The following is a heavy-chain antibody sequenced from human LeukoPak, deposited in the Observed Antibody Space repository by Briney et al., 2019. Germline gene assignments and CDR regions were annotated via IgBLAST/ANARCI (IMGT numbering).Heavy chain of an antibody. J-gene: IGHJ6*03. CDR3: ARGRRDSSGWYSLRESVAYMDV. CDR2: IKQDGSEK. D-gene: IGHD6-19*01. V-gene: IGHV3-7*01. Sequence: GVSLRLSCAASGVTFSSYWMSWVRQAPGKGLEWVANIKQDGSEKYYVDSVKGRFTISRDNAKNSLYLQMNSLRAEDTAVYYCARGRRDSSGWYSLRESVAYMDVWGKGTTVTVSS. CDR1: GVTFSSYW.